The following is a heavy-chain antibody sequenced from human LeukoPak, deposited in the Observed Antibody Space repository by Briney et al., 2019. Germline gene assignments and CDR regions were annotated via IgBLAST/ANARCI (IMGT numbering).Heavy chain of an antibody. CDR3: AAAAGLYYYYYYMDV. V-gene: IGHV1-69*13. J-gene: IGHJ6*03. Sequence: ASVKVSCKASGGTFSSYAISWVRQAPGQGLEWMGGIIPIFGTANYAQKFQGRVTITADESTSTAYMELSSLRSEDTAVYYCAAAAGLYYYYYYMDVWGKGTTVTVSS. CDR2: IIPIFGTA. CDR1: GGTFSSYA. D-gene: IGHD6-13*01.